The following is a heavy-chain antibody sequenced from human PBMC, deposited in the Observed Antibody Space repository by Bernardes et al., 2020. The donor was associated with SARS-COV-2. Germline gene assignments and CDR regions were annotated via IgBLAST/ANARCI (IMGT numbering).Heavy chain of an antibody. Sequence: SETLSLTCAVSGGYTINDHYWAWIRQPPGKGPEWIGSVYFSGTTWYSPSLKSRVTMSIDTSENQFSLNLKSVTAADTAVYFCARLRRVVLGSLSGSTFDYWGQGNLVTVSS. D-gene: IGHD3-3*01. V-gene: IGHV4-39*01. J-gene: IGHJ4*02. CDR2: VYFSGTT. CDR3: ARLRRVVLGSLSGSTFDY. CDR1: GGYTINDHY.